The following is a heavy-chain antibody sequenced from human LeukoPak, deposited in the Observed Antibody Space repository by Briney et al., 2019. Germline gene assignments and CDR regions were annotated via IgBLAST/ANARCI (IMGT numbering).Heavy chain of an antibody. V-gene: IGHV3-23*01. J-gene: IGHJ4*02. D-gene: IGHD5-12*01. CDR1: GFTFSIYA. Sequence: GGSLRLSCATSGFTFSIYAMTWVRQAPGKGLEWVSTLTGSGGSTYYADSVKGRFTISRDNSKNTLYLQMNSLRAEDTAVYYCARGGYSGYDLLDYWGQGTLVTVSS. CDR2: LTGSGGST. CDR3: ARGGYSGYDLLDY.